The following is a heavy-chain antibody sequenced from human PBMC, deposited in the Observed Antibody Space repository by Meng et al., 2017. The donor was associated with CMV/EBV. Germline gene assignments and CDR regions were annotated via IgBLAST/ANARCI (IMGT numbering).Heavy chain of an antibody. CDR1: GFTFSSYA. D-gene: IGHD4-17*01. Sequence: GESLKISCAASGFTFSSYAMHWVRQAPGKGLEWVAVISYDGSNKYYADSVKGRFTISRDNPKNTLYLQMNSLRAEDTAVYYCARQGYGDYPGAFDIWGQGTMVTVSS. V-gene: IGHV3-30-3*01. J-gene: IGHJ3*02. CDR3: ARQGYGDYPGAFDI. CDR2: ISYDGSNK.